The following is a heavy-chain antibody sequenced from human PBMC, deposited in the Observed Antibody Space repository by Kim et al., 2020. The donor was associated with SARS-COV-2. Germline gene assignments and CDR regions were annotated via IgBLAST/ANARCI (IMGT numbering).Heavy chain of an antibody. J-gene: IGHJ4*02. D-gene: IGHD3-10*01. Sequence: PSLKSRVTISVDTSKNQFSLKLSSVTAADTAVYYCARVRHYGSGSPYFDYWGQGTLVTVSS. V-gene: IGHV4-59*01. CDR3: ARVRHYGSGSPYFDY.